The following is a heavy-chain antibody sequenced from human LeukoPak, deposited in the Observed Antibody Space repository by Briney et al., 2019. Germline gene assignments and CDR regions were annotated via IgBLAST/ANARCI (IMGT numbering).Heavy chain of an antibody. D-gene: IGHD1-26*01. CDR1: GGSISSGSYY. CDR3: ARVSSGSYDH. CDR2: IYTSGST. Sequence: SETLSLTCTVSGGSISSGSYYWSWIRQPAGKGLEWIGRIYTSGSTNYNPSLKSRVTISVDTSKNQFSLKLSSVTAADTAVYYCARVSSGSYDHWGQGTLVTVSS. J-gene: IGHJ5*02. V-gene: IGHV4-61*02.